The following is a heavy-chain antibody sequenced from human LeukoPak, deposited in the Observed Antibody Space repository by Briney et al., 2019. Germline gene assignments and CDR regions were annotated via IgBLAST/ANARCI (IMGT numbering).Heavy chain of an antibody. J-gene: IGHJ4*02. V-gene: IGHV5-51*01. D-gene: IGHD5-18*01. CDR2: IYPGDSDT. CDR3: ARALVDTAMVTGFDY. Sequence: GESLKISCKGSAYSFTSYWIGWVRQMPGKGLEWMGFIYPGDSDTRYSPSFQGQVTISADKSISTAYLQWSSLKASDTAMYYCARALVDTAMVTGFDYWGQGTLVTVSS. CDR1: AYSFTSYW.